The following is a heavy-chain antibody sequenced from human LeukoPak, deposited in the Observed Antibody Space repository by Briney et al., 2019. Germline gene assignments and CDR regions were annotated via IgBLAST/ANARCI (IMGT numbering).Heavy chain of an antibody. CDR1: GGSFSGYY. Sequence: KPSETLSHTCAVYGGSFSGYYWSWIRQPPGKGLEWIGEINHSGSTNYNPSLKSRVTISVDTSKNQFSLKLSSVTAADTAVYYCAREKSDDYVWGSYRYTFDYWGQGTLVTVSS. V-gene: IGHV4-34*01. CDR3: AREKSDDYVWGSYRYTFDY. D-gene: IGHD3-16*02. CDR2: INHSGST. J-gene: IGHJ4*02.